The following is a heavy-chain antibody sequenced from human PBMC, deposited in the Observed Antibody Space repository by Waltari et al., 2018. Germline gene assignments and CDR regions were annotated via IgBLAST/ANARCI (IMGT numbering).Heavy chain of an antibody. J-gene: IGHJ3*02. Sequence: VQLVESGGGLVQPGRSPRLSCTASGFTFGDYAMSWVRQAPGKGLEWVGFIRSKAYGGTTEYAASVKGRFTISRDDSKSIAYLQMNSLKTEDTAVYYCTREGRRLNAFDIWGQGTMVTVSS. CDR3: TREGRRLNAFDI. CDR1: GFTFGDYA. CDR2: IRSKAYGGTT. D-gene: IGHD3-16*01. V-gene: IGHV3-49*04.